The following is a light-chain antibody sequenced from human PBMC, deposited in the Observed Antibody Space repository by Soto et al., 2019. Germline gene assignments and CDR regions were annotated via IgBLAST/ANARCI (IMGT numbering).Light chain of an antibody. CDR1: SSDVGTYNR. Sequence: QSVLTQPPSVSGSPGQSVTISCTGTSSDVGTYNRVSWYQQPPGTAPKLMIYEVSNRPSGVPDRFSGSKSVNTASLTISGLQPEDEADYYCSSYTSTSTVIFGGGTKVTVL. J-gene: IGLJ2*01. CDR3: SSYTSTSTVI. CDR2: EVS. V-gene: IGLV2-18*02.